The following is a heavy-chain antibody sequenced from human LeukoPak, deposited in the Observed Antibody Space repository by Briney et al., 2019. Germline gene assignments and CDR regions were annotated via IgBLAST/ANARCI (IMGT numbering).Heavy chain of an antibody. CDR3: ARVPGYSYGYGAFDI. Sequence: GGSPRPSCAASGFTVSSNYMSWVRQAPGKGLEWVSVIYSGGSTYYADSVKGRFTISRDNSKNTLYLQMNSLRAEDTAVYYCARVPGYSYGYGAFDIWGQGTMVTVSS. CDR1: GFTVSSNY. D-gene: IGHD5-18*01. V-gene: IGHV3-53*01. J-gene: IGHJ3*02. CDR2: IYSGGST.